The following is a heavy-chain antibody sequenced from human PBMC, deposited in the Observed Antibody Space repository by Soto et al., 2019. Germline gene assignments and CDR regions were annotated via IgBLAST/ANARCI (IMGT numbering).Heavy chain of an antibody. Sequence: ASVKVSCKASGYTFTSYGISWVRQAPGQGLEWMGWISAYNGNTNYAQKLQGRVTMTTDTSTSTACMDLTTLRSDDTAVYFCARDPGAASFDFWAQGTLVTVSS. D-gene: IGHD2-15*01. J-gene: IGHJ4*02. CDR3: ARDPGAASFDF. CDR2: ISAYNGNT. V-gene: IGHV1-18*01. CDR1: GYTFTSYG.